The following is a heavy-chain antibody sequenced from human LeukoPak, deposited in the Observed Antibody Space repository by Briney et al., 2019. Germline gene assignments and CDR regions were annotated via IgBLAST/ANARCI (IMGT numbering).Heavy chain of an antibody. CDR3: ARDMRGDGFDI. V-gene: IGHV3-7*04. Sequence: GGSLRLSCAASGFTFSTYWMTWVRQAPGKGLEWVANIRQDGSEKYYVDSVEGRFTISRDNAKKSLFLQMNSLRAEDTAVYYCARDMRGDGFDIWGQGTMVTVSS. CDR2: IRQDGSEK. J-gene: IGHJ3*02. D-gene: IGHD2-2*01. CDR1: GFTFSTYW.